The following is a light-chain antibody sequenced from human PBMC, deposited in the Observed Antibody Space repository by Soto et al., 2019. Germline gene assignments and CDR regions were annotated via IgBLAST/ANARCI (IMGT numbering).Light chain of an antibody. CDR3: QQRTTYPYT. CDR2: AAS. V-gene: IGKV1-9*01. Sequence: DIQLTQSPSFLSASVGDRVTITCRAIQGISSYLAWYQQKPGKAPKIRIYAASTLQTGIPSRFSGSGSGTEFSLTISSLQPEDSATYCCQQRTTYPYTFGQGTKLEIK. J-gene: IGKJ2*01. CDR1: QGISSY.